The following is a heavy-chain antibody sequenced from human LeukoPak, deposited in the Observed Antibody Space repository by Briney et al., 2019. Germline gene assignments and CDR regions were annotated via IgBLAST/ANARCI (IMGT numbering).Heavy chain of an antibody. J-gene: IGHJ3*02. Sequence: GGSLRLSCAASGFTFSSYGMHWVRQAPGKGLEWVAVIWYDGSNKYYADSVKGRFTISRDNSKNTLYLQMNSLRAEDTAVYYCARDHEGWPQFVGYAFDIWGQGTMVTVSS. CDR3: ARDHEGWPQFVGYAFDI. D-gene: IGHD5-24*01. CDR2: IWYDGSNK. CDR1: GFTFSSYG. V-gene: IGHV3-33*01.